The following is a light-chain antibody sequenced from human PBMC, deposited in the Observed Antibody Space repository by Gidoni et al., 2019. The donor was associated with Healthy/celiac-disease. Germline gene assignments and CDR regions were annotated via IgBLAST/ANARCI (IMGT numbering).Light chain of an antibody. CDR3: QSYDSSLSGVV. Sequence: QSVLTQPPSVSGAPGQRVTISCTGSSSNIGAGYEVHWYQQLPGTAPNLLIYGNSNRPSGVPDRFSGSKSGTSASLAITGLQAEDEADYYCQSYDSSLSGVVFGGGTKLTVL. V-gene: IGLV1-40*01. CDR2: GNS. J-gene: IGLJ2*01. CDR1: SSNIGAGYE.